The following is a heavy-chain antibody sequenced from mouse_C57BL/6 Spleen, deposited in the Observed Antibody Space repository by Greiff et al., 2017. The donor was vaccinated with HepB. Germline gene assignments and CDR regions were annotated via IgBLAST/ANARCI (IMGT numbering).Heavy chain of an antibody. CDR3: TRGYGSRGDYFDY. J-gene: IGHJ2*01. Sequence: QVQLKQSGAELVRPGASVTLSCKASGYTFTDYEMHWVKQTPVHGLEWIGAIDPETGGTAYNQKFKGKAILTADKSSSTAYMELRSLTSEDSAVYYCTRGYGSRGDYFDYWGQGTTLTVSS. D-gene: IGHD1-1*01. CDR1: GYTFTDYE. CDR2: IDPETGGT. V-gene: IGHV1-15*01.